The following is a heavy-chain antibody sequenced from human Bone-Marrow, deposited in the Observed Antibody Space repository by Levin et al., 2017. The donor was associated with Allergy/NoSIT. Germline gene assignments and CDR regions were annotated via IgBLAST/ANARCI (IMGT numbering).Heavy chain of an antibody. D-gene: IGHD3-9*01. CDR2: IYYSGST. V-gene: IGHV4-39*01. J-gene: IGHJ4*02. Sequence: SQTLSLTCTVSGGSISSSSYYWGWIRQPPGKGLEWIGSIYYSGSTYYNPSLKSRVTISVDTSKNQFSLKLSSVTAADTAVYYCAEGAVLRYFDWHLGYFDYWGQGTLVTVSS. CDR1: GGSISSSSYY. CDR3: AEGAVLRYFDWHLGYFDY.